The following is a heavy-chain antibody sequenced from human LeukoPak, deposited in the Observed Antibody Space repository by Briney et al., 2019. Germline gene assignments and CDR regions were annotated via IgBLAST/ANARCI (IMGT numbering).Heavy chain of an antibody. J-gene: IGHJ5*02. Sequence: SETLSLTCTVSGGSISSQYWSWLRQPPGKGLEWIGYVYYSGTTNYNPSLKSRVTISVDTSKNQFSLKVNSVAAADTAVYYCARHPNSGSYSDNWFDPWGQGTLVTVSS. CDR1: GGSISSQY. V-gene: IGHV4-59*08. D-gene: IGHD1-26*01. CDR2: VYYSGTT. CDR3: ARHPNSGSYSDNWFDP.